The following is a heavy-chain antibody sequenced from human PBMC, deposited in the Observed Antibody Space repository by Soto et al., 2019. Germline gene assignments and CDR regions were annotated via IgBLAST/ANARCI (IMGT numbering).Heavy chain of an antibody. CDR1: GFTFSSYS. Sequence: EVQLVESGGGLVQPGGSLRLSCAASGFTFSSYSMNWVRQAPGKGLEWVSYISSSSSTIYYADSVKGRFTISRDNAKNSLYLQMNSLRDEDTAVYYCASAPISSSWYPPFDYWGQGTLVTVSS. CDR2: ISSSSSTI. CDR3: ASAPISSSWYPPFDY. V-gene: IGHV3-48*02. J-gene: IGHJ4*02. D-gene: IGHD6-13*01.